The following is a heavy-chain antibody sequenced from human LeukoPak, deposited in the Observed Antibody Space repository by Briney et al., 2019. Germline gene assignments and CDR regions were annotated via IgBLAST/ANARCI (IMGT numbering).Heavy chain of an antibody. J-gene: IGHJ3*02. V-gene: IGHV1-69*05. CDR2: IIPIFGTA. CDR3: ARVRGGDFPMGVDAFDI. CDR1: GGTFSSYA. Sequence: SVKVSCKASGGTFSSYAISWVRQAPGQGLEWMGGIIPIFGTANYAQKFQGRVTITTDESTSTAYMELSSLRSEDTAVYYCARVRGGDFPMGVDAFDIWGQGTMVTVSS. D-gene: IGHD2-21*01.